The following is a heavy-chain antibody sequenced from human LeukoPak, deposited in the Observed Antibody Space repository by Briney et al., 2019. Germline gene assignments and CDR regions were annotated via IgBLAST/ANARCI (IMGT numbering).Heavy chain of an antibody. CDR2: IRYDGSNK. CDR1: GFTFSSYG. V-gene: IGHV3-30*02. CDR3: AKGDCSGGSCYVLDY. D-gene: IGHD2-15*01. Sequence: QPGGSLRLSCAASGFTFSSYGMHWVRQAPGKGLEWVAFIRYDGSNKYYADSVKGRFTISRDNSKNTLYLQMNSLRAEDTAVYYCAKGDCSGGSCYVLDYWGQGTLVTVSS. J-gene: IGHJ4*02.